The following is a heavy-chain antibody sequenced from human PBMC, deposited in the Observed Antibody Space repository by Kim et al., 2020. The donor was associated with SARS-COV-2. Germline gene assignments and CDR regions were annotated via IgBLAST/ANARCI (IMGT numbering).Heavy chain of an antibody. CDR2: ISTSGTTI. CDR3: AREGGYYDSSGSLFGQGRAFDI. J-gene: IGHJ3*02. V-gene: IGHV3-48*03. CDR1: GFTFRTYE. D-gene: IGHD3-22*01. Sequence: GGSLRLSCAASGFTFRTYEMNWVRQAPGKGLEWVSYISTSGTTIYYADSVKGRFTISRDNAKNSLYLQMNSLRAEDTAVYYCAREGGYYDSSGSLFGQGRAFDIWGQGTMVTVSS.